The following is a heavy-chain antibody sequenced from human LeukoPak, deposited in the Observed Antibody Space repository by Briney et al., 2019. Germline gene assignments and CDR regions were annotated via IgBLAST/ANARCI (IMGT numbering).Heavy chain of an antibody. CDR2: INHSGST. CDR1: GGSFSGYY. J-gene: IGHJ3*02. D-gene: IGHD3-10*01. CDR3: ARGRRGSWFGELSRGAFDI. V-gene: IGHV4-34*01. Sequence: SETLSLTCAVYGGSFSGYYWSWIRQPPGKGLEWIGEINHSGSTNYNPSLKSRVTISVDTSKNQFSLKLSSVTAADTAVYYCARGRRGSWFGELSRGAFDIWGQGTMVTVSS.